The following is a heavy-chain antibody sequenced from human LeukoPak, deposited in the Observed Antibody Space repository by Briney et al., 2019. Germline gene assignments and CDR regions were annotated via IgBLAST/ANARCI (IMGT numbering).Heavy chain of an antibody. Sequence: PVASVKVSCKASGYTFTSYGISWVRQATGQGLEWMGWMNPNSGDTGYAQKFQGRVTMTRDTSISTAYMELSSLRPEDTAVYYCARQSYGRDWSPIGEFWGQGTLVTVSS. CDR3: ARQSYGRDWSPIGEF. CDR2: MNPNSGDT. J-gene: IGHJ4*02. V-gene: IGHV1-8*02. D-gene: IGHD6-19*01. CDR1: GYTFTSYG.